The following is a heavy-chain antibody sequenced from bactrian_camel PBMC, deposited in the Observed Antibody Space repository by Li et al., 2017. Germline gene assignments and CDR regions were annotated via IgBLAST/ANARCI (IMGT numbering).Heavy chain of an antibody. V-gene: IGHV3S9*01. CDR2: MDSDGTT. CDR3: AKALGGGNYYTGEYNY. J-gene: IGHJ4*01. CDR1: PYIFTRCG. Sequence: HVQLVESGGGLVQPGGSLKLSCAVSPYIFTRCGLGWYRQAPGNVRELVSSMDSDGTTIYADSVKGRFTISQDNEKNMLYLQMNNLKSEDTALYYCAKALGGGNYYTGEYNYWGQGTQVTVS. D-gene: IGHD2*01.